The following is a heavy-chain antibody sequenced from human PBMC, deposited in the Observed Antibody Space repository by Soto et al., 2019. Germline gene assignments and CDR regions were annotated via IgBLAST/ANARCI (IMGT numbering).Heavy chain of an antibody. CDR1: GYTFTGYY. D-gene: IGHD3-3*01. Sequence: ASVKVSCKASGYTFTGYYMHWVRQAPGQGLEWMGWINPNSGGTNYAQKFQGRVTMTRDTSISTAYMELSRLRSDDTAVYYCARPYYDFWSGYYSDDYYYYGTDVWGQGTTVTVSS. J-gene: IGHJ6*02. CDR2: INPNSGGT. CDR3: ARPYYDFWSGYYSDDYYYYGTDV. V-gene: IGHV1-2*02.